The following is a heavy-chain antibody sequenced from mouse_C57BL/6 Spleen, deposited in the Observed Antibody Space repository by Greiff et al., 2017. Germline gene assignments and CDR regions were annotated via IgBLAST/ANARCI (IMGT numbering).Heavy chain of an antibody. D-gene: IGHD1-1*01. CDR1: GYSITSGYY. J-gene: IGHJ4*01. CDR3: ARIHYYGSSLYAMDY. Sequence: EVQLQESGPGLVKPSQSLSLTCSVTGYSITSGYYWNWIRQFPGNKLEWMGYISYDGSNNYNPSLKNRISITRDTSKNQFFLKLNSVTTEDTATYYCARIHYYGSSLYAMDYWGQGTSVTVSS. CDR2: ISYDGSN. V-gene: IGHV3-6*01.